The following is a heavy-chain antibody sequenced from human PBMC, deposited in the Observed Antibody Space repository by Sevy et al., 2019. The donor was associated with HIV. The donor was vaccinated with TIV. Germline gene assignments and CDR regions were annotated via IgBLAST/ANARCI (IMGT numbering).Heavy chain of an antibody. J-gene: IGHJ5*02. Sequence: GGSLRLSCAASGFTFSSYAMSWVRQAPGKGLEWVSAIRGSGGSTYHADSVKGRFTVSRDNSKNTLYLQMTSLRAEDTAVYYWSGCSSTSCYPPNWFDPWGQGTLVTVSS. CDR2: IRGSGGST. V-gene: IGHV3-23*01. D-gene: IGHD2-2*01. CDR1: GFTFSSYA. CDR3: SGCSSTSCYPPNWFDP.